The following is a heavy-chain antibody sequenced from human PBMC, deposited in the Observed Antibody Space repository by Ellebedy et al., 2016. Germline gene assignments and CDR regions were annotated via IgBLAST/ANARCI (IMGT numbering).Heavy chain of an antibody. V-gene: IGHV3-33*08. CDR1: GFTLSRYG. D-gene: IGHD3-9*01. Sequence: GGSLRLXXAASGFTLSRYGIHWVRQAPGKGLEWVAVLYYDGRNQHIANSVKGRFTMSRDNSKATVFLQMNSLRAEDTAVYYCARDEGHAGYLHWGQGTLVTVSS. J-gene: IGHJ4*02. CDR3: ARDEGHAGYLH. CDR2: LYYDGRNQ.